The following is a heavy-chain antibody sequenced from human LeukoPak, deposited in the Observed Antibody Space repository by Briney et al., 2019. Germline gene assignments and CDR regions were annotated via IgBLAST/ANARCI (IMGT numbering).Heavy chain of an antibody. Sequence: GGSLRLSCAVSGFIFSDYVFHWVRQAPGKGLEWVAVTRFDGSIKQYADSVKGRFTISRDDSKNTLYLQMNFLKSEDTAVYYCARWGGTRQYYFDYWGQGTLATVSS. J-gene: IGHJ4*02. CDR3: ARWGGTRQYYFDY. CDR1: GFIFSDYV. V-gene: IGHV3-33*01. CDR2: TRFDGSIK. D-gene: IGHD1-1*01.